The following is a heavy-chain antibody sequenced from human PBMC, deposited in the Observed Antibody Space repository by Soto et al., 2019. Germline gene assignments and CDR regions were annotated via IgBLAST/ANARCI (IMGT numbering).Heavy chain of an antibody. CDR1: GFTFIDRY. J-gene: IGHJ4*02. CDR3: ARGFCSGATCYSGDS. D-gene: IGHD2-15*01. V-gene: IGHV3-72*01. Sequence: GGSLRLSCASSGFTFIDRYMDWVRQAPGKGLEWLGRVRNKANSHSTEYAASVNGRFIISRDDSKNSVYLQMNSLKTADTAVYFCARGFCSGATCYSGDSWGQGTLVTVSS. CDR2: VRNKANSHST.